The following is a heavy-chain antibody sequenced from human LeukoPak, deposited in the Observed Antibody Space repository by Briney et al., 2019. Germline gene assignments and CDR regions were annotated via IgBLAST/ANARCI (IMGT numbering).Heavy chain of an antibody. CDR3: ARARSDSSGYYY. D-gene: IGHD3-22*01. J-gene: IGHJ4*02. CDR1: GGSISSGGYY. Sequence: TLSLTCTVSGGSISSGGYYWSWIRQHPGKGLEWIGYIYCSGSTYYNPSLKSRVTISVDTSKNQFSLKLSSVTAADTAVYYCARARSDSSGYYYWGQGTLVTVSS. CDR2: IYCSGST. V-gene: IGHV4-31*03.